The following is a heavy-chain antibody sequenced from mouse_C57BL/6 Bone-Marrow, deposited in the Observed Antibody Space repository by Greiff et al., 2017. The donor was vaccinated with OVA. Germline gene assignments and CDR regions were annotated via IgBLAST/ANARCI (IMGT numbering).Heavy chain of an antibody. CDR2: IRNKPNGSTT. CDR3: ARYKGRVAVDYFDY. D-gene: IGHD1-1*01. V-gene: IGHV7-3*01. Sequence: EVMLVESGGGLVQPGDSLSLSCAASGFTFTNYSMSWVRQPPGKALEWLAFIRNKPNGSTTEYSASVKGRFTISRDNSQSILYLQMNALRAEDSATYYCARYKGRVAVDYFDYWGQGTALTVSS. CDR1: GFTFTNYS. J-gene: IGHJ2*01.